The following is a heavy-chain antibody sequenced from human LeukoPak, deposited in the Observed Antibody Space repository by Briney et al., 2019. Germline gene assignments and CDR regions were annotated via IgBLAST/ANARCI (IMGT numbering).Heavy chain of an antibody. J-gene: IGHJ4*02. CDR2: INTDGTVT. Sequence: GGSLRLSCAASGFTVSKYWMLWVRQAPGKGLESVSLINTDGTVTTYADSVKGRFTVSRDNADNTMCLQMNSVRDEDTAVYYCATKQWLAPPPDSWGQGTPVTVSS. CDR3: ATKQWLAPPPDS. V-gene: IGHV3-74*01. D-gene: IGHD6-19*01. CDR1: GFTVSKYW.